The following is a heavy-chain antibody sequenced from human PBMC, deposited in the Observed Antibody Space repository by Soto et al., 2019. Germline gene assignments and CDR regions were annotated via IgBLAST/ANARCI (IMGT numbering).Heavy chain of an antibody. CDR2: IYYSGST. D-gene: IGHD1-7*01. CDR3: ARARYNWNYYFDY. CDR1: GGSISSGGYY. V-gene: IGHV4-31*03. J-gene: IGHJ4*02. Sequence: QMQLQESGPGLVKPSQTLSLTCTVSGGSISSGGYYWSWIRQHPGKGLEWIGYIYYSGSTYYNPSLKSRVTISVDTSKNQFSLKLSSVTAADTAVSYCARARYNWNYYFDYWGQGTLVTVSS.